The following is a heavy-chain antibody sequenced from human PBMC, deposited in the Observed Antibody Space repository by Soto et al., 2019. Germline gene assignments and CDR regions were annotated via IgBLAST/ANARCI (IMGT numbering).Heavy chain of an antibody. D-gene: IGHD2-21*02. CDR1: GYSFTSYW. CDR2: IYPGDSDT. J-gene: IGHJ4*02. Sequence: RGESLKISCKGSGYSFTSYWIGWVRQMPGKGLEWMGIIYPGDSDTRYSPSFQGQVTISADKSISTAYLQWSSLKASDTAMYYCATTAYCGGDCYSYFDYWGQGTLVTVSS. CDR3: ATTAYCGGDCYSYFDY. V-gene: IGHV5-51*01.